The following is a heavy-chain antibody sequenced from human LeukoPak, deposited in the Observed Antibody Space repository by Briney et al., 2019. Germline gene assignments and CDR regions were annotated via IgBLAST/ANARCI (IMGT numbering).Heavy chain of an antibody. J-gene: IGHJ5*02. CDR2: ISSSSSTI. CDR1: GFSFRTYS. V-gene: IGHV3-48*01. Sequence: PGGSLRLSCAASGFSFRTYSMNWVRQAPGRGLEWVSYISSSSSTIYYADSVKGRFTISRDNAKNSLYLQMNSLRAEDTAVYYCARDPGIEGATINWFDPWGQGTLVTVSS. CDR3: ARDPGIEGATINWFDP. D-gene: IGHD1-26*01.